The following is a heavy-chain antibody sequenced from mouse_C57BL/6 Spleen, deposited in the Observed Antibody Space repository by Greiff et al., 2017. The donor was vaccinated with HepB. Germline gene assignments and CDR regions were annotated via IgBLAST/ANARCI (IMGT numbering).Heavy chain of an antibody. V-gene: IGHV5-9*01. D-gene: IGHD1-1*01. J-gene: IGHJ3*01. CDR1: GFTFSSYT. CDR2: ISGGGGNT. Sequence: EVKVVESGGGLVKPGGSLKLSCAASGFTFSSYTMSWVRQTPEKRLEWVATISGGGGNTYYPDSVKGRFTISRDNAKNTLYLQMSSLRSEDTALYYCARPSYYGSSLAWFAYWGQGTLVTVSA. CDR3: ARPSYYGSSLAWFAY.